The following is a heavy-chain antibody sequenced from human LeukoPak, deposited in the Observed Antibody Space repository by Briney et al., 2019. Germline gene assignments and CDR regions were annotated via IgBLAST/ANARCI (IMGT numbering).Heavy chain of an antibody. CDR2: TTGDSKYI. CDR1: GFTFTPYT. J-gene: IGHJ5*02. Sequence: GGSLRLSCAASGFTFTPYTMNWVRQAPGKGLDWVSSTTGDSKYIFYADSVKGRFTVSRDNAKNSLYLHMNSLGAEDTALYYCVREDRESFDLWGLGALVTVSS. CDR3: VREDRESFDL. V-gene: IGHV3-21*01. D-gene: IGHD5-24*01.